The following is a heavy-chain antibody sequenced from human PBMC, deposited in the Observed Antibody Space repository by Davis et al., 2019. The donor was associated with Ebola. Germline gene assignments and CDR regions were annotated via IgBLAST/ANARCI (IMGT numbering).Heavy chain of an antibody. CDR3: ARDYVWGAYRTPAD. V-gene: IGHV3-7*01. CDR2: IKQDGSEK. J-gene: IGHJ4*02. CDR1: GFTFSSYW. Sequence: GESLKISCAASGFTFSSYWMSWVRQAPGKGLEWVANIKQDGSEKSYVDSVKGRFTISRDNAKNSLSLQMNSLRADDTAVYYCARDYVWGAYRTPADWGQGTLVTVSS. D-gene: IGHD3-16*02.